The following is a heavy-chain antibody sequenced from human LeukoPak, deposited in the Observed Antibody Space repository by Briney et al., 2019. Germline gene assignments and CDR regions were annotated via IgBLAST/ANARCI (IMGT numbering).Heavy chain of an antibody. CDR1: GGSFSGYY. D-gene: IGHD3-10*01. Sequence: SETLSLTCAVYGGSFSGYYWSWIRQPPGKGLEWIGEINHSGSTNYNPSLKSRVTISVDTSKNQFSLKLSSVTAADTAVYYCARSLRWGYYGSGAFDPWGQGTLVTVSS. CDR2: INHSGST. CDR3: ARSLRWGYYGSGAFDP. V-gene: IGHV4-34*01. J-gene: IGHJ5*02.